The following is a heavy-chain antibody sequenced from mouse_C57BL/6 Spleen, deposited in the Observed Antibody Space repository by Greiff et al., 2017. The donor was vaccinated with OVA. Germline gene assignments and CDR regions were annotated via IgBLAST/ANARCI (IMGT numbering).Heavy chain of an antibody. CDR1: GYTFTSYG. CDR2: IYPRSGNT. V-gene: IGHV1-81*01. Sequence: VQLQQSGAELARPGASVKLSCKASGYTFTSYGISWVKQRTGQCLEWIGEIYPRSGNTYYNEKFKGKATLTADKSSSTAYMELRSLTSEDSAVYFCEGYYYGSSYVRDDYWGQGTTLTVSS. CDR3: EGYYYGSSYVRDDY. D-gene: IGHD1-1*01. J-gene: IGHJ2*01.